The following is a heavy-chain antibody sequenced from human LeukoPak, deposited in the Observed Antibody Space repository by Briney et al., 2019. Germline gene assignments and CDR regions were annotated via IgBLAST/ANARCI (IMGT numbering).Heavy chain of an antibody. V-gene: IGHV5-51*01. CDR1: GYSFTSYW. CDR3: ARRAGQYYYDSSGYYNY. CDR2: IYPGDSDT. Sequence: GESLKISCKGSGYSFTSYWIGWVRLMPGKGLEWMGIIYPGDSDTRYSPSFQGQVTISADKSISTAYLQWSSLKASDTAMYYCARRAGQYYYDSSGYYNYWGQGTLVTVSS. D-gene: IGHD3-22*01. J-gene: IGHJ4*02.